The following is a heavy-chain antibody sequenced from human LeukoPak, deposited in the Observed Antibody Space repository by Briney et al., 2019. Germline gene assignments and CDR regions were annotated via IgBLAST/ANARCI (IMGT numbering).Heavy chain of an antibody. CDR3: AGDGSSSWYGYFDY. CDR1: GFTFSSYS. J-gene: IGHJ4*02. CDR2: ISSSSSYI. V-gene: IGHV3-21*01. D-gene: IGHD6-13*01. Sequence: PGGSLRLSCAASGFTFSSYSMNWVRQAPGKGLEWVSSISSSSSYIYYADSVKGRFTISRDNAKNSLYLQMNSLRAEDTAVYYCAGDGSSSWYGYFDYWGQGTLVTVSS.